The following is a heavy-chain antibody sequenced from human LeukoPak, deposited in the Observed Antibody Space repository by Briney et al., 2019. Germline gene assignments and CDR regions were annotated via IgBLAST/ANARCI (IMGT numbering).Heavy chain of an antibody. J-gene: IGHJ3*02. CDR3: ARGVDINAFDI. V-gene: IGHV1-69*13. CDR1: GGTFSSYA. CDR2: IILIFGTA. Sequence: PVASVKVSCKASGGTFSSYAISWVRQAPGQGLEWMGGIILIFGTANYAQKFQGRVTITADESTSTAYMELSSLRSEDTAVYYCARGVDINAFDIWGQGTMVTVSS. D-gene: IGHD2-2*03.